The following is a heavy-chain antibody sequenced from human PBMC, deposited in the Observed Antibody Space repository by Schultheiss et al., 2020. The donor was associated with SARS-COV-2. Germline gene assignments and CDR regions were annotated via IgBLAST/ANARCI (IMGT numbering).Heavy chain of an antibody. V-gene: IGHV4-59*01. Sequence: SETLSLTCTVSGGSISSYYWSWIRQPPGKGLEWIGYIYYSGSTNYNPSLKSRVTISVDKSKNQFSLKLSSVTAADTAVYYCARGRDSGDFDYWGQGTLVTVSS. J-gene: IGHJ4*02. CDR3: ARGRDSGDFDY. CDR1: GGSISSYY. CDR2: IYYSGST. D-gene: IGHD1-26*01.